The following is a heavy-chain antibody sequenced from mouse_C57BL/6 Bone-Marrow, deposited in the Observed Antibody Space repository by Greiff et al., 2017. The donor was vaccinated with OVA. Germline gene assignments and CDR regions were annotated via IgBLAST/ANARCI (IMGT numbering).Heavy chain of an antibody. CDR3: ARRMGNLYYFDY. Sequence: VQLQQSGAELVKPGASVKLSCKASGYTFTSYWMHWVKQRPGQGLEWIGMIHPNSGSTNYNEKFKSKATLTVDKSSSTAYMQLSSLTSEDSAVYYCARRMGNLYYFDYWGQGTTLTVSS. D-gene: IGHD2-1*01. CDR2: IHPNSGST. V-gene: IGHV1-64*01. J-gene: IGHJ2*01. CDR1: GYTFTSYW.